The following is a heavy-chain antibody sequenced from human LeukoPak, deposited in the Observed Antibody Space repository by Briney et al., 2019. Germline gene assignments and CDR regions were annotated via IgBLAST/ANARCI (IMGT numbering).Heavy chain of an antibody. Sequence: SETLSLTCTVSGGSISSGGYYWTWIRQHPGKGLEWIGYIYDSGGTNYNPSLKSRAIISVDTSKNQFSLNLSSVTAADTAVYYCARHRSYSTITAFDYWGRGTLVTVSS. CDR1: GGSISSGGYY. CDR2: IYDSGGT. J-gene: IGHJ4*02. CDR3: ARHRSYSTITAFDY. D-gene: IGHD6-25*01. V-gene: IGHV4-31*03.